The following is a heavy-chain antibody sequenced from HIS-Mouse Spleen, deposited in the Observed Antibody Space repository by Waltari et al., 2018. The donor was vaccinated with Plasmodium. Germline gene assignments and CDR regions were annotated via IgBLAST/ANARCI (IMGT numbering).Heavy chain of an antibody. V-gene: IGHV3-7*04. D-gene: IGHD3-10*01. CDR1: GFTLCSYW. J-gene: IGHJ4*02. CDR3: ARARAPDY. CDR2: IKQDGSEK. Sequence: EVQLVESGGGLVKPGGSLGLSCAASGFTLCSYWMSWVRQAPGKGLEWVANIKQDGSEKYYVDSVKGRFTISRDNAKNSLYLQMNSLRAEDTAVYYCARARAPDYWGQGTLVTVSS.